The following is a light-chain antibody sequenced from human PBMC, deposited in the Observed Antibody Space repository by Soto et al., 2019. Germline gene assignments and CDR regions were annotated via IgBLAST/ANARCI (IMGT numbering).Light chain of an antibody. CDR3: QNYNSYPLT. CDR1: ETISYW. V-gene: IGKV1-5*03. CDR2: KAS. J-gene: IGKJ4*01. Sequence: DIRMTQSPSTLSASVGDRVTITCRASETISYWLAWLQLKPGKAPKVLIYKASTLGSGVPSKFSGSGSWKEFTLTINSLQTDDFATYYCQNYNSYPLTFGGGTKLE.